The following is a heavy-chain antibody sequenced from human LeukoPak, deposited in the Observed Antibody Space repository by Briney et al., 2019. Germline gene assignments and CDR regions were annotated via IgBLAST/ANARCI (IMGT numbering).Heavy chain of an antibody. Sequence: SETLSLTCTVSGGSISSGDYYWSWIRQPPGKGLEWIGYIYYSGSTYYNPSLKSRVTISVDKSKNQFSLKLSSVTAADTAVYYCARVEGSEVGFGELAYFDYWGQGTLVTVSS. CDR1: GGSISSGDYY. CDR2: IYYSGST. J-gene: IGHJ4*02. D-gene: IGHD3-10*01. CDR3: ARVEGSEVGFGELAYFDY. V-gene: IGHV4-30-4*01.